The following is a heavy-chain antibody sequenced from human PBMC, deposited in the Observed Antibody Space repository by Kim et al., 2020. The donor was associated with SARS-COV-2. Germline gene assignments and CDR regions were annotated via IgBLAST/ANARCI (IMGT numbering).Heavy chain of an antibody. CDR3: AAGGVMDV. J-gene: IGHJ6*02. CDR2: SGNT. V-gene: IGHV1-8*01. Sequence: SGNTGSAQKFQGRVTMTRNTSISTAYMELSSLRSEDTAVYYCAAGGVMDVWGQGTTVTVSS. D-gene: IGHD3-16*01.